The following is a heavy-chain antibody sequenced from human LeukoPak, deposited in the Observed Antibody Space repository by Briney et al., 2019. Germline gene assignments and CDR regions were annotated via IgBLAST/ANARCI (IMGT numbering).Heavy chain of an antibody. V-gene: IGHV1-18*01. D-gene: IGHD1-26*01. CDR3: ARVMGGTTTYYHMDV. CDR2: INNYNGNT. CDR1: GYTFTNYD. J-gene: IGHJ6*03. Sequence: ASVKVSCKASGYTFTNYDISWVRQAPGQGLEWMGWINNYNGNTHYAQNVLGRVTMTTDTSTGTAYMELGSLTSDDTAVYYCARVMGGTTTYYHMDVWGKGTTVTVSS.